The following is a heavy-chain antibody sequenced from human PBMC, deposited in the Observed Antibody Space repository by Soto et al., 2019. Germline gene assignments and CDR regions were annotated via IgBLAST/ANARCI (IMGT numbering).Heavy chain of an antibody. Sequence: PSETLSLTCAVSGGSISSSNWWSWVRQPPGKGLEWIGEIYHSGSTNYNPSLKSRVTISVDKSKNQFSLKLSSVTAADTAVYYCAKVSIAAAGTASRFDYWGQGTMVTVYS. J-gene: IGHJ4*02. CDR2: IYHSGST. CDR3: AKVSIAAAGTASRFDY. V-gene: IGHV4-4*02. D-gene: IGHD6-13*01. CDR1: GGSISSSNW.